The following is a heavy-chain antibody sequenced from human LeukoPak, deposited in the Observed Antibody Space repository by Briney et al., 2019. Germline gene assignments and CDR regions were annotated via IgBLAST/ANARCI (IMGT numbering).Heavy chain of an antibody. CDR3: ARDKYGDYEFDY. CDR2: INPNSGGT. J-gene: IGHJ4*02. Sequence: ASVKVSCKASGYSFSDYYMHWVRQAPGQGLEWMGWINPNSGGTNYAQKFQGRVTMTRDTSISTAYMELSRLRSDDTAVYYCARDKYGDYEFDYWGQGTLVTVSS. D-gene: IGHD4-17*01. V-gene: IGHV1-2*02. CDR1: GYSFSDYY.